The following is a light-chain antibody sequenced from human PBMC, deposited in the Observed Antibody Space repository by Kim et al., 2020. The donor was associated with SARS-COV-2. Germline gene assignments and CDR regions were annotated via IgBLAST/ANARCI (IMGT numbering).Light chain of an antibody. Sequence: SVSPGQTASITCSGDKLGDKYACWYQQKPGQSPVLVIYQYTKRPSGIPERFSGSNSGNTATLTISGTQAMDEADYYCQAWDSSTAVFGGGTKLTVL. V-gene: IGLV3-1*01. J-gene: IGLJ2*01. CDR1: KLGDKY. CDR3: QAWDSSTAV. CDR2: QYT.